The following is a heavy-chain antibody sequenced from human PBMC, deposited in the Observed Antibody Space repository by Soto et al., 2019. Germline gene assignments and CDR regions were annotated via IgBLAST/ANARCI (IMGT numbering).Heavy chain of an antibody. D-gene: IGHD2-2*01. CDR2: IGSKDGSK. Sequence: GGSLRLSCAASGFSFSDYYMTWIRRAPGKGLEWVSYIGSKDGSKYYTDSVKGRFTISRDNAKNSLYLQMNSLRVEDTAVYYCAGGYHDGQPKWFDPWGQGALVTVSS. V-gene: IGHV3-11*01. J-gene: IGHJ5*02. CDR3: AGGYHDGQPKWFDP. CDR1: GFSFSDYY.